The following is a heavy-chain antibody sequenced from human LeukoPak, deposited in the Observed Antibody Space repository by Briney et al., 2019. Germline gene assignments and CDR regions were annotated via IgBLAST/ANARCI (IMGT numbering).Heavy chain of an antibody. CDR2: ISAYNGNT. D-gene: IGHD3-3*01. J-gene: IGHJ4*02. CDR1: GYTFTSYG. V-gene: IGHV1-18*01. Sequence: ASVKVSCKASGYTFTSYGISWVRQAPGQGLEWMGWISAYNGNTNYAQKLQGRVTMTTDTSTSTAYMELSSLRAEDTAVYYCARGGLAWSGYYERVVDYFDYWGQGTLVTVSS. CDR3: ARGGLAWSGYYERVVDYFDY.